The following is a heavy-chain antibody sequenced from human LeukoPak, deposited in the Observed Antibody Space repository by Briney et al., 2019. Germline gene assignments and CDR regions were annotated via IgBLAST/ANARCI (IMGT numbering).Heavy chain of an antibody. D-gene: IGHD3-10*01. CDR2: ISSSGSTI. Sequence: PGGSLRLSCAASGFTFSDYYMSWIRQAPGKGLEWVSYISSSGSTIYYADSVKGRFTISRDNAKNSLYLQMNSLRAEDTAVYYCARSNTAHQKSKFGELFPSWGQGTLVTVSS. V-gene: IGHV3-11*01. J-gene: IGHJ4*02. CDR3: ARSNTAHQKSKFGELFPS. CDR1: GFTFSDYY.